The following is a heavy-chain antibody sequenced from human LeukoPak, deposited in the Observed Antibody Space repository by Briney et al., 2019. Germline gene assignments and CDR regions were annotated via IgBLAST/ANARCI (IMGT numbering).Heavy chain of an antibody. CDR3: ARVAYYYYYYMDV. CDR2: INHSGST. V-gene: IGHV4-34*01. CDR1: GGSFSGYY. Sequence: SETPSLTCAVYGGSFSGYYWSWIRQPPGKGLEWIGEINHSGSTNYNPSLKSRVTISVDTSKDQFSLKLSSVTAADTAVYYCARVAYYYYYYMDVWGKGTTVTVSS. J-gene: IGHJ6*03.